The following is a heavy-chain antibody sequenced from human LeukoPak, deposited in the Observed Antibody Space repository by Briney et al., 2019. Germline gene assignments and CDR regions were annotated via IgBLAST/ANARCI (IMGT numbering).Heavy chain of an antibody. CDR2: ITGSGGDT. V-gene: IGHV3-23*01. J-gene: IGHJ4*02. CDR3: AKDPYVGGGYHFDS. CDR1: GFTFSSYA. D-gene: IGHD3-22*01. Sequence: GGSLRLSCAASGFTFSSYAMNWARQAPGKGVEWVSTITGSGGDTYYADSVKGRFTISRDNSKNTLYLQMNSLRAEDTAIYYCAKDPYVGGGYHFDSWGQGSLVTVSS.